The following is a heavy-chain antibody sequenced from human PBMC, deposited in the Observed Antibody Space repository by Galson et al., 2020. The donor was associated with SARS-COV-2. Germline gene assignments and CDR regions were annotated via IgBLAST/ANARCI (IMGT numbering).Heavy chain of an antibody. CDR3: TRDTAGGPGAKGY. J-gene: IGHJ4*02. Sequence: ASVKVSCKTSGYTFTAYYIHWVRQAPGQGLEWMGWINCYSGDSNYAQSFQGRVTMTRDTSISTAYMELGNLRSDDTALYYCTRDTAGGPGAKGYWGQGTLVAGSS. D-gene: IGHD3-16*01. CDR1: GYTFTAYY. V-gene: IGHV1-2*02. CDR2: INCYSGDS.